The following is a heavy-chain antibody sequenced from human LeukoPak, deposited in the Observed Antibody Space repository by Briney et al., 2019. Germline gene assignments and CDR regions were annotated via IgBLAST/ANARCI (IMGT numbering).Heavy chain of an antibody. V-gene: IGHV1-18*01. Sequence: GASVKVSCKASGYTFTSYGISWVRQAPGQGLEGMGWIGAYNGNTNYAQKLQGRVTMTTDTSTSTAYMELRSLRSDDTAVYYCARVVWLRGFDYWGQGTLVTVSS. CDR2: IGAYNGNT. CDR3: ARVVWLRGFDY. CDR1: GYTFTSYG. J-gene: IGHJ4*02. D-gene: IGHD5-12*01.